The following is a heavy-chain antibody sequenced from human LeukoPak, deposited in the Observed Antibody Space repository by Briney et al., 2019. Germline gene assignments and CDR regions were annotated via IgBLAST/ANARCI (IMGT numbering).Heavy chain of an antibody. CDR2: IRHDGSEK. D-gene: IGHD2-2*01. V-gene: IGHV3-30*02. Sequence: GGSLRLSCAASGFTFRNYGMHWVRQAPGKGLEWVTIIRHDGSEKLYADSVKGRFTISRDNSKNTLYLQMNSLRAEDTAVYYCSKDYRYCSGTSCYHPWYFDYWGPGTLVTVSS. CDR3: SKDYRYCSGTSCYHPWYFDY. CDR1: GFTFRNYG. J-gene: IGHJ4*02.